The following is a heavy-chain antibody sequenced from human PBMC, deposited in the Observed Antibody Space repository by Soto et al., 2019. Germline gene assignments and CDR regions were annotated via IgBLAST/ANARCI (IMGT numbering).Heavy chain of an antibody. CDR3: ARVYPSEVVFDY. D-gene: IGHD2-15*01. CDR1: GGSISSGDYY. J-gene: IGHJ4*02. CDR2: IYYSGST. V-gene: IGHV4-30-4*01. Sequence: SETLSLTCTVSGGSISSGDYYWSWIRQPPGKGLEWIGYIYYSGSTYYNPSLKSRVTISVDTSKNQFSLKLSSVTAADTAVYYCARVYPSEVVFDYWGQGTLVTVSS.